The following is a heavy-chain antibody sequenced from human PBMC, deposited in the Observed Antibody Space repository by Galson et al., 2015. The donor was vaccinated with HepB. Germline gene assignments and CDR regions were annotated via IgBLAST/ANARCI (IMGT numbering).Heavy chain of an antibody. Sequence: SLRLSCAASGFTFSSYGMHWVRQAPGKGLEWVAVISYDGSNKYYADSVKGRFTISRDNSKNTLYLQMNSLRAEDTAVYYCAKDDHSSSWYPDYWGQGTLVTVSS. J-gene: IGHJ4*02. CDR1: GFTFSSYG. D-gene: IGHD6-13*01. V-gene: IGHV3-30*18. CDR3: AKDDHSSSWYPDY. CDR2: ISYDGSNK.